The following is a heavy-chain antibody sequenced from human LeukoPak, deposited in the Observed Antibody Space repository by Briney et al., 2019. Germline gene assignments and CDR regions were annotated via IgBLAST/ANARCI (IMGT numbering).Heavy chain of an antibody. J-gene: IGHJ3*02. D-gene: IGHD6-19*01. CDR2: IWYDGSNK. CDR3: ARDHVAVAVDAFDM. V-gene: IGHV3-33*01. Sequence: GGSLRLSCAASRFTFSSYAMHWVRQAPGKGLEWVAVIWYDGSNKYYADSVKGRFTISRDNSKNTLYLQMNSLRAEDTAVYYCARDHVAVAVDAFDMWGQGTMVTVSS. CDR1: RFTFSSYA.